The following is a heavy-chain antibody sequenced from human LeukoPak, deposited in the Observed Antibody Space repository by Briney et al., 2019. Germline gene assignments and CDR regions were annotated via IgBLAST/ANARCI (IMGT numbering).Heavy chain of an antibody. D-gene: IGHD3-22*01. CDR1: GGTFSSYA. J-gene: IGHJ5*02. Sequence: SVKVSCKASGGTFSSYAISWVRQATGQGLEWMGGIIPIFGTANYAQKFQGRVTITTDESTSTAYMELSSLRSEDTAVYYCARDRSETYYYDSSGYYGAYNWFDPWGQGTLVTVSS. CDR2: IIPIFGTA. CDR3: ARDRSETYYYDSSGYYGAYNWFDP. V-gene: IGHV1-69*05.